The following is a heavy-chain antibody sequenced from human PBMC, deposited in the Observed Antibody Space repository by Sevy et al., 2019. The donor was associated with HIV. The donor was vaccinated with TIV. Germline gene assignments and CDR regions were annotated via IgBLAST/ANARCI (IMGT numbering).Heavy chain of an antibody. D-gene: IGHD3-22*01. CDR3: ARDLGYYYDSSGYYLNYYYYYGMDV. CDR2: ISAYNGNT. V-gene: IGHV1-18*01. J-gene: IGHJ6*02. Sequence: ASVKVSCKASGYTFTSYGISWVRQAPGQGLEWMGWISAYNGNTNYAQKLQGRVTMPTDTSTSKADMELRSLRSDDTAVYYCARDLGYYYDSSGYYLNYYYYYGMDVWGQGTTVTVSS. CDR1: GYTFTSYG.